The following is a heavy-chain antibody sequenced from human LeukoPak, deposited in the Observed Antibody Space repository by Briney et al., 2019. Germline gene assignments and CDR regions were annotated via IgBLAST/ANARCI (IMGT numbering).Heavy chain of an antibody. D-gene: IGHD1-26*01. J-gene: IGHJ4*02. Sequence: GGSLRLSCAGSEFPFSSHGMNWVRQAPGKGLEWVGRIKAKAHGGTIEYAAPVKGRFTISRDDSKNTLYLQMNSLKTEDTAVYYCTTDGVGVEGATYDNWGQGTLVSVSS. CDR2: IKAKAHGGTI. CDR3: TTDGVGVEGATYDN. CDR1: EFPFSSHG. V-gene: IGHV3-15*01.